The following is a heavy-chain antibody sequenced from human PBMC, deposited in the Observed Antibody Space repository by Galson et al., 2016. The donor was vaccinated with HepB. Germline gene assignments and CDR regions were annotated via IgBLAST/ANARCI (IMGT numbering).Heavy chain of an antibody. D-gene: IGHD3-3*01. Sequence: SETLSLTCAVSGGSISSSNWWSWVRQPPGKGLEWIGEIYHSGSTNYNPSLKDRVTISLDMSKNQFSLKLRSVTAADTAVYYCARDRTLFGVVTALWYWGQGTQVTVSS. CDR1: GGSISSSNW. CDR2: IYHSGST. CDR3: ARDRTLFGVVTALWY. J-gene: IGHJ4*02. V-gene: IGHV4-4*02.